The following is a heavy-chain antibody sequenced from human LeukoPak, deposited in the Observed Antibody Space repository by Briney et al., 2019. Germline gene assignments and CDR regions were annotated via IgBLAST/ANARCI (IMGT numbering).Heavy chain of an antibody. CDR1: GYTLTELS. Sequence: ASVKVPCKVSGYTLTELSMHWVRQAPGKGLEWMGGFDPEDGETIYAQKFQGRVTMTEDTSTDTAYMELSSLRSEDTAVYYCATAPILAYLYSSGWYTPFDYWGQGTLVTVSS. J-gene: IGHJ4*02. CDR2: FDPEDGET. CDR3: ATAPILAYLYSSGWYTPFDY. V-gene: IGHV1-24*01. D-gene: IGHD6-19*01.